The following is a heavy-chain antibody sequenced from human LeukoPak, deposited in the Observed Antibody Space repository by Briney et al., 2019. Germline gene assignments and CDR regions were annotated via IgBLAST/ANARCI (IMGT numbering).Heavy chain of an antibody. CDR3: TTDSGRLVVT. CDR1: GFTYSSYA. D-gene: IGHD3-22*01. J-gene: IGHJ4*02. Sequence: PGGSLRLSCAASGFTYSSYAMSWVRQAPGRGLEWVSSIRGSGESTYYTDSVKGRFTISRDNSQNTLYLQMNSLRGEDTAVYYCTTDSGRLVVTWGQGTLVTVSS. V-gene: IGHV3-23*01. CDR2: IRGSGEST.